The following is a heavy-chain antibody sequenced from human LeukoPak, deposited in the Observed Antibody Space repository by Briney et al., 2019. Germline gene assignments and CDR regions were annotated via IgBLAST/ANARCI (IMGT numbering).Heavy chain of an antibody. CDR3: AREGGLMVRGVLRYGIDV. Sequence: PSETLSLTCAVSGGSITGGSYYSGWIRHPAREWLGWIGRIYTGGATNSHPSLKSRVTIPVATSKIQFSRKLSSVTAADTAVYYCAREGGLMVRGVLRYGIDVWGQGTTVSVSS. CDR1: GGSITGGSYY. V-gene: IGHV4-61*02. D-gene: IGHD3-10*01. CDR2: IYTGGAT. J-gene: IGHJ6*02.